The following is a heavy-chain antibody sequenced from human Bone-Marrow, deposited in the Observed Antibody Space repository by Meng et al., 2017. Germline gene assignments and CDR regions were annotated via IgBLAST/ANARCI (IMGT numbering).Heavy chain of an antibody. CDR1: GGSVSSGSYY. D-gene: IGHD2-2*01. CDR2: IYYSGST. J-gene: IGHJ6*02. CDR3: ARGPAYYYYYGMDV. V-gene: IGHV4-61*01. Sequence: GSLRLSCTVSGGSVSSGSYYWSWIRQPPGKGLEWIGYIYYSGSTNYNPSLKSRVTISVDTSKNQFSLKLSSVTAADTAVYYCARGPAYYYYYGMDVWGQGTMVTVSS.